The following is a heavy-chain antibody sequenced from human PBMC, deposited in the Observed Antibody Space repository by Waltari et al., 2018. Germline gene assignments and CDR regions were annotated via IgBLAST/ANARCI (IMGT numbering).Heavy chain of an antibody. J-gene: IGHJ4*02. CDR3: ARLGITMTPDY. Sequence: QVQLVQPGAELTKPAASVKLSCKVSGYTYTSHYIQWVRQAPGQGLEWMGVMNSGGDTTIYAQKFQGRVTMTSDTSTSTVYMELSSLRSEDTAVYYCARLGITMTPDYWGQGTLVTVSS. CDR2: MNSGGDTT. V-gene: IGHV1-46*01. CDR1: GYTYTSHY.